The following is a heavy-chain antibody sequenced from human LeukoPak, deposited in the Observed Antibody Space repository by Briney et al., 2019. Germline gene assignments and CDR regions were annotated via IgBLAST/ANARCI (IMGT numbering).Heavy chain of an antibody. V-gene: IGHV3-21*01. J-gene: IGHJ4*02. CDR1: GFTFRNYR. Sequence: TGGSLRLSCAASGFTFRNYRMNWVPQAPGKGLEWVSSISTSSTYIFYADSVKGRFTISRDNAKNSLYLQMNSLRAEDTAVYYCARDYDSSGYYYPVYEYWGQGTLVTVSS. CDR2: ISTSSTYI. D-gene: IGHD3-22*01. CDR3: ARDYDSSGYYYPVYEY.